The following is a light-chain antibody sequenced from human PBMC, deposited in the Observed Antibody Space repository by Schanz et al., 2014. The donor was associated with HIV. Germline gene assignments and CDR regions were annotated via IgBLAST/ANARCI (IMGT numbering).Light chain of an antibody. V-gene: IGLV2-11*01. J-gene: IGLJ2*01. CDR3: CSYAGSYTRV. CDR1: SSDVGGYNY. CDR2: DVS. Sequence: QSALTQPASVSASPGQSITISCTGTSSDVGGYNYVSWYQQHPGKAPKLMIYDVSKRPSGVPDRFSGSKSGNTASLTISGLQAEDEADYYCCSYAGSYTRVFGGGTKLTVL.